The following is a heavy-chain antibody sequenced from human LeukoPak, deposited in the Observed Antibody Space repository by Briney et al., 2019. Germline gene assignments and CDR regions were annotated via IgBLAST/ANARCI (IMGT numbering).Heavy chain of an antibody. Sequence: SETLSLTCTVSGGSISSTTYYWVWIRQPPGKGLEWIGSIYYSGSTYYNPSLKSRVTISVDTSKNQFSLKLSSVTAADTGLYYCARCSGGSCFKGLDYWGQGILVTVS. J-gene: IGHJ4*02. CDR3: ARCSGGSCFKGLDY. CDR2: IYYSGST. V-gene: IGHV4-39*01. CDR1: GGSISSTTYY. D-gene: IGHD2-15*01.